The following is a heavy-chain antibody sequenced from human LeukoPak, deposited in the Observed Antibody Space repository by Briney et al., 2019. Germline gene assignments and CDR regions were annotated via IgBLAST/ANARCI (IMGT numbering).Heavy chain of an antibody. D-gene: IGHD6-19*01. J-gene: IGHJ5*02. CDR2: ISVYNGNT. CDR1: GYTFTSYG. Sequence: GASVKVSCKASGYTFTSYGISWVRQAPGQGLEWMGWISVYNGNTNYAQKLQGRVTMTTDTSTSTAYMELSSLRSEDTAMYYCARDSSGWYHWFDPWGQGTLVTVSS. V-gene: IGHV1-18*01. CDR3: ARDSSGWYHWFDP.